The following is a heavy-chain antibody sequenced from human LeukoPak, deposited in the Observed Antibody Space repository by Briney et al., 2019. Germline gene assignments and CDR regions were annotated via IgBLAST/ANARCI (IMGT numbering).Heavy chain of an antibody. J-gene: IGHJ4*02. CDR1: GDSVSGNSAA. CDR3: ARGLYGSGWYALDS. Sequence: SQTLSLTCAISGDSVSGNSAAWVWIRQSPSRGLEWLGRTYYRSEWFSDYAVSVKSRMTINPDTSKNQFSLQLNSVTPEDTAVYYCARGLYGSGWYALDSWGQGTLVTVSS. CDR2: TYYRSEWFS. D-gene: IGHD6-19*01. V-gene: IGHV6-1*01.